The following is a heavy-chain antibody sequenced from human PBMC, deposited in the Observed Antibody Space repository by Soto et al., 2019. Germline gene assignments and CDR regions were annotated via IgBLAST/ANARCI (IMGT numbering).Heavy chain of an antibody. V-gene: IGHV4-39*07. CDR3: AREGCGGDCYAQNAPFDY. D-gene: IGHD2-21*02. CDR2: IYYSGST. Sequence: SETLSLTCTVSGGSISSSSYYWGWIRQPPGKGLEWIGSIYYSGSTYYNPSLKSRVTISVDTSKNQFSLKLSSVTAADTAVYYCAREGCGGDCYAQNAPFDYWGQRTLVTVSS. J-gene: IGHJ4*02. CDR1: GGSISSSSYY.